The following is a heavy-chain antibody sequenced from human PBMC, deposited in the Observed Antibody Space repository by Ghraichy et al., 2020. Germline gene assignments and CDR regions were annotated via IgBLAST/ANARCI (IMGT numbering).Heavy chain of an antibody. Sequence: GESLRLSCAASGFTFSSYAMSWVRQAPGKGLEWVSAISGSGGSTYYADSVKGRFTISRDNSKNTLYLQMNSLRAEDTAVYYCAKDKGPKYYYDSSGRSYGMDVWGQGTTVTVSS. CDR1: GFTFSSYA. J-gene: IGHJ6*02. CDR3: AKDKGPKYYYDSSGRSYGMDV. D-gene: IGHD3-22*01. CDR2: ISGSGGST. V-gene: IGHV3-23*01.